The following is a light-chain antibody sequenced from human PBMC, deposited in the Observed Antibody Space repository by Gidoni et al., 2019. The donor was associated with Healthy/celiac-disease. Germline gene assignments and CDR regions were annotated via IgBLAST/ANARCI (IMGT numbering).Light chain of an antibody. CDR3: QQYNSYCT. CDR1: QSISSW. J-gene: IGKJ1*01. Sequence: DIQMTQSPSTLSASVGDRVTITCRASQSISSWLAWYQQKPGKPPKLLIYKASSLESGVPSRFSGSGSGTEFTLTISSLQPDDFATYYCQQYNSYCTFGQGTKVEIK. V-gene: IGKV1-5*03. CDR2: KAS.